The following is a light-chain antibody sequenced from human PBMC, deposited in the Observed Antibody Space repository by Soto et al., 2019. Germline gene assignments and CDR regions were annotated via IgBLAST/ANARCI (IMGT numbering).Light chain of an antibody. J-gene: IGKJ2*01. V-gene: IGKV3-15*01. Sequence: EIVMTQSPATLSLSPGDIATLSCSASQSVRSYLDWYQQKPGQSPRLLISGASTRATGFPARFSGSGSGTEFTLTISNLQSEDFAVYYCQQYNNWPYTLGQGTKLEIK. CDR2: GAS. CDR1: QSVRSY. CDR3: QQYNNWPYT.